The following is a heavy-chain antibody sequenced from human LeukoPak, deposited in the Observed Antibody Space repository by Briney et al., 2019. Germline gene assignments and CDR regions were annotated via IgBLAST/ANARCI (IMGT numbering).Heavy chain of an antibody. CDR2: IYHSGLT. V-gene: IGHV4-59*01. CDR3: ARDQRCSRSDGGCDQWYFDL. D-gene: IGHD2-15*01. J-gene: IGHJ2*01. CDR1: GGSISGYY. Sequence: PSETLSLTCTVSGGSISGYYWSWPRQPPGKGLEWIGYIYHSGLTDYNPSLRGRLTISVDTSRNQFSLKLTSATAADTAMYYCARDQRCSRSDGGCDQWYFDLWGRGTLVTVSS.